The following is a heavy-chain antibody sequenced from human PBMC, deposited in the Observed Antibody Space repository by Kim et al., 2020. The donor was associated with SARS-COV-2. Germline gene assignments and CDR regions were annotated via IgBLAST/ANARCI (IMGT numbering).Heavy chain of an antibody. D-gene: IGHD3-3*01. V-gene: IGHV4-59*01. Sequence: ETLSLTCSVSGGSINTNYWSWIRQAPGKGLERIGYIYFTGTTNYNPSLNSRVIISVDTSKKQFSLKMTSVTAADSAVYYCARGKAGVGYYSSDYYYYMEVWGQGTTVIVSS. J-gene: IGHJ6*02. CDR2: IYFTGTT. CDR1: GGSINTNY. CDR3: ARGKAGVGYYSSDYYYYMEV.